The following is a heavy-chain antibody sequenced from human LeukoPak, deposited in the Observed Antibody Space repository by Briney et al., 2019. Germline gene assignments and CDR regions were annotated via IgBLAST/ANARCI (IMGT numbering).Heavy chain of an antibody. CDR1: GYTFSDYY. CDR3: ARGSPVAGSRFPFDI. CDR2: INPKSGGT. Sequence: ASVKVSCKASGYTFSDYYIHWVRQAPGQGLEWMGWINPKSGGTNYAERFQARVTMTRDTSISTAYMELNSLTSDDTAVYSCARGSPVAGSRFPFDIWGQGTVVTVSS. V-gene: IGHV1-2*02. D-gene: IGHD6-19*01. J-gene: IGHJ3*02.